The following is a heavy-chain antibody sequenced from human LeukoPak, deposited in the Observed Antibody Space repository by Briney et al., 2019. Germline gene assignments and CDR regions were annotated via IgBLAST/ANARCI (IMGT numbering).Heavy chain of an antibody. D-gene: IGHD5-12*01. J-gene: IGHJ4*02. V-gene: IGHV3-21*01. CDR2: ISSSSSYI. Sequence: GSLRLSRAASGFTFSSYSMNWVRQAPGKGLEWVSSISSSSSYIYYGDSVKGRFTISRDNAKDSLYLQMNSLRAEDTAVYYCARDYEIYWGQGTLVTVSS. CDR1: GFTFSSYS. CDR3: ARDYEIY.